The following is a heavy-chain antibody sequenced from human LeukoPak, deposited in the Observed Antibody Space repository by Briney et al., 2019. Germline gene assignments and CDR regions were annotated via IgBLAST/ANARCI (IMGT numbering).Heavy chain of an antibody. V-gene: IGHV3-21*01. CDR3: ARRMTSVTQNFDY. D-gene: IGHD4-17*01. CDR2: ISSSSSYI. CDR1: GFTFSSYS. Sequence: PGGSLRLSCAASGFTFSSYSMNWVRQAPGKGLEWVSSISSSSSYIYYADSVKGRFTISRDNAKNSLYLQMNSLRAEDTAVYYCARRMTSVTQNFDYWGQGTLVTVSS. J-gene: IGHJ4*02.